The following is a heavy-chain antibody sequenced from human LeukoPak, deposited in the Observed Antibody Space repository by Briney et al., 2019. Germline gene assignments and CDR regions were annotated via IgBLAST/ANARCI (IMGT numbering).Heavy chain of an antibody. D-gene: IGHD2-15*01. J-gene: IGHJ4*02. CDR1: GFTFSNAW. Sequence: PGRSLRLSCAASGFTFSNAWMSWVRQAPGKGLEWVGRIKSKTDGGTTDYAAPVKGRFTISRDDSKNTLYLQMNSLKTEDTAVYYCTTSIGYCSGGSCYSSDYWGQGTLVTVSS. CDR2: IKSKTDGGTT. CDR3: TTSIGYCSGGSCYSSDY. V-gene: IGHV3-15*01.